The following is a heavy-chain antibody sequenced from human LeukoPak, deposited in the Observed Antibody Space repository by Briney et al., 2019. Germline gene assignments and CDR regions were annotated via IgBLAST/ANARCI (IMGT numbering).Heavy chain of an antibody. CDR1: GFTLSSYE. J-gene: IGHJ4*02. Sequence: GGPLRLSCAASGFTLSSYEMNWVRQAPGKGLEWVSCISSSGSTIYYADSVKGRFTISRDNAKNSLYLQMNSLRAEDTAVYYCARSSNSGWLSIDYWGQGTLVTVSS. CDR2: ISSSGSTI. D-gene: IGHD1-26*01. CDR3: ARSSNSGWLSIDY. V-gene: IGHV3-48*03.